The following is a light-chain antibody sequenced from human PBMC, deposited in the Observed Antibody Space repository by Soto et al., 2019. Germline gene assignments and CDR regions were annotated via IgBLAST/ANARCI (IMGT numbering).Light chain of an antibody. V-gene: IGKV2-28*01. CDR1: QILLHSNGYNY. J-gene: IGKJ1*01. CDR3: MQALQTPT. Sequence: IVMTQSPVSLPVTPGEPASISFRSSQILLHSNGYNYLDWYLQKPGQSPQLLIYLGSNRASGVPDRFSGSGSGTDFTLKISRVEADDVGVYYCMQALQTPTFGQGTKVDIK. CDR2: LGS.